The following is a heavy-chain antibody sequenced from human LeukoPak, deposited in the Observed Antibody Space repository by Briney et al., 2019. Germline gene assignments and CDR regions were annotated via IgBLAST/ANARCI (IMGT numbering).Heavy chain of an antibody. D-gene: IGHD5-12*01. CDR1: GFTFRKYW. CDR2: IKQDGSEK. CDR3: ARARGGYDFDY. V-gene: IGHV3-7*03. Sequence: GGSLRLSCAASGFTFRKYWMAWVRQAPGKGLEWVANIKQDGSEKYYVDSVKGRFTISRDNAKNSLYLQLNSLRAEDTAVYYCARARGGYDFDYWGQGTLVTVSS. J-gene: IGHJ4*02.